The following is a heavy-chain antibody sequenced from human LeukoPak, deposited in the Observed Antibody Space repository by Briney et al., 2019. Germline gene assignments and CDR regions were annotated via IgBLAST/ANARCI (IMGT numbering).Heavy chain of an antibody. Sequence: ASVKVSCKASGYTFTGYYMHWVRQAPGQGIEWMGWINPNSGGTNYAQKFQGRVTMTRDTSISTAYMELSRLRSDDTAVYYCARGTDNGGMVGLDYWGQGTLVTVSS. V-gene: IGHV1-2*02. D-gene: IGHD4-23*01. CDR1: GYTFTGYY. J-gene: IGHJ4*02. CDR2: INPNSGGT. CDR3: ARGTDNGGMVGLDY.